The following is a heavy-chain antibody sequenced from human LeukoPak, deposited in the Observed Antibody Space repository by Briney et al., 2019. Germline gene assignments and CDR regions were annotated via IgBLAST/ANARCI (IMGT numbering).Heavy chain of an antibody. J-gene: IGHJ5*02. V-gene: IGHV4-31*03. Sequence: SQTLSLTCTVSGGSISSGDYYWSWLRQHPGKGLEWIGYIYYSGSTYYNPSLKSRVTISLDTSKNQFSLRLSSVTAADTAVYYCARHRYYYDSSGYYYQPWGQGTLVTVSS. CDR3: ARHRYYYDSSGYYYQP. CDR1: GGSISSGDYY. CDR2: IYYSGST. D-gene: IGHD3-22*01.